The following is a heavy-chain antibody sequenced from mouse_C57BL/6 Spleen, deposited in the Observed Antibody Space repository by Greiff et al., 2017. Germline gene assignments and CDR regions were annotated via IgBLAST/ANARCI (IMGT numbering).Heavy chain of an antibody. CDR3: VRDPTGTGYFDY. CDR1: GFTFNTYA. D-gene: IGHD4-1*02. Sequence: EVQRVESGGGLVQPKGSLKLSCAASGFTFNTYAMHWVRQAPGKGLEWVARIRSKSSNYATYYADSVKDRFTISRDDSQSMLYLQMNNLKTEDTAMYYCVRDPTGTGYFDYWGQGTTLTVSS. J-gene: IGHJ2*01. V-gene: IGHV10-3*01. CDR2: IRSKSSNYAT.